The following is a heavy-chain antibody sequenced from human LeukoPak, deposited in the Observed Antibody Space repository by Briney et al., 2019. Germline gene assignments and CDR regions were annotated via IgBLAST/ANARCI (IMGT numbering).Heavy chain of an antibody. CDR2: MNPNSGNT. J-gene: IGHJ4*02. V-gene: IGHV1-8*01. D-gene: IGHD5-24*01. Sequence: ASVKVSCKASGYTFSSYDINWVRQATGQGLEWMGWMNPNSGNTGYAQKFQGRVTMTRNTSISTAYMELSSLRSEDTAVYYCARGLEGYNSPVDYWGQRTLVTVSS. CDR3: ARGLEGYNSPVDY. CDR1: GYTFSSYD.